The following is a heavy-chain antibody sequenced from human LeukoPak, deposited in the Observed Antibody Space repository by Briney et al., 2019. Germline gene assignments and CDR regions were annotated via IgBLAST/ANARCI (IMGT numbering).Heavy chain of an antibody. Sequence: SETLSLTCTVSGGSISSYYWSWIRQPPGKGLEWIGSIYYSGSTYYNPSLKSRVTISVDTSKNQFSLKLSSVTAADTAVYYCARRARGLAAAGPARYYYYYMDVWGKGTTVTISS. CDR2: IYYSGST. CDR1: GGSISSYY. J-gene: IGHJ6*03. D-gene: IGHD6-13*01. CDR3: ARRARGLAAAGPARYYYYYMDV. V-gene: IGHV4-39*01.